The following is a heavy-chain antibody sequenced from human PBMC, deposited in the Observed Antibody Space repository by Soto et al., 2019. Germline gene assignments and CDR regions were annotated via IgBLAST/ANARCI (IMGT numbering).Heavy chain of an antibody. V-gene: IGHV4-59*12. J-gene: IGHJ6*02. CDR1: GGPISSYD. CDR3: GRGGNYYGWGRGGYYYYGMDV. D-gene: IGHD3-10*01. Sequence: SETQSLTCTVSGGPISSYDWSWIRQPPGKGLEWIGYIYYSGSTNYNPSLKSRVTISVDTSKNQFSLKLSSVTAADTAVYYCGRGGNYYGWGRGGYYYYGMDVWGQGTTVTVSS. CDR2: IYYSGST.